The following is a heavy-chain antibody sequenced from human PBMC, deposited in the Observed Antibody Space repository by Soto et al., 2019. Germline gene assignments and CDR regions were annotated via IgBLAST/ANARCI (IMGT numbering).Heavy chain of an antibody. CDR1: GFTFSSYA. Sequence: EVQLLESGGGLVQPGGSLRLSCAASGFTFSSYAMTLVRQAPGKGLEWVSVISDSDNATYYADSVKGRFTTSRDDSKNTLYLQFNSLRAEDTAVYYCAKGVSCSVWSASDNWGQGTLVTVSS. J-gene: IGHJ4*02. CDR3: AKGVSCSVWSASDN. V-gene: IGHV3-23*01. D-gene: IGHD6-19*01. CDR2: ISDSDNAT.